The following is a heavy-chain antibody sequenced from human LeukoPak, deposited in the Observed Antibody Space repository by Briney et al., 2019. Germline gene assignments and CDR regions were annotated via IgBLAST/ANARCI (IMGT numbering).Heavy chain of an antibody. V-gene: IGHV3-48*01. CDR1: GFTFSSYE. Sequence: GGSLRLSCAASGFTFSSYEMNWVRQAPGKGLEWISYITGSSSSIYYADSVKGRFTICRNNDKNSLYLQMNSLRAEDTAVYYCAREPTYTSSWYATCDYWGQGIQVTVSS. CDR2: ITGSSSSI. CDR3: AREPTYTSSWYATCDY. D-gene: IGHD6-13*01. J-gene: IGHJ4*02.